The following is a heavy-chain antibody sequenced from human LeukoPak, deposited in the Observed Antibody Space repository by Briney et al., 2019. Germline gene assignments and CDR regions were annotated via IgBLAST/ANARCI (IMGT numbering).Heavy chain of an antibody. CDR2: INTNTGNP. J-gene: IGHJ4*02. D-gene: IGHD6-13*01. CDR1: GYTFTSYA. Sequence: GASVKVSCKASGYTFTSYAMNWVRQAPGQGLEWMGWINTNTGNPTYTQGFTGRFVFSLDTSVSTTYLQISNLKAEDTAVYYCARGIPVYGSSWSYYFDYWGQGTLVTVSS. V-gene: IGHV7-4-1*02. CDR3: ARGIPVYGSSWSYYFDY.